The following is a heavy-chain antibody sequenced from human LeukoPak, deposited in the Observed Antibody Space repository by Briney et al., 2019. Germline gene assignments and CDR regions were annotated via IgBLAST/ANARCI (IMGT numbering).Heavy chain of an antibody. CDR2: ISWGGGST. CDR1: GFTFDDYA. Sequence: PGGSLRLSCAASGFTFDDYAMHWVRQAPGKGLEWVSLISWGGGSTYYADPVKGRFTISRDNSKNSLHLHMNSLRAEDTALYYCAKDRSGNSYGHFDYWGQGTLVTVSS. CDR3: AKDRSGNSYGHFDY. J-gene: IGHJ4*02. V-gene: IGHV3-43D*04. D-gene: IGHD3-10*01.